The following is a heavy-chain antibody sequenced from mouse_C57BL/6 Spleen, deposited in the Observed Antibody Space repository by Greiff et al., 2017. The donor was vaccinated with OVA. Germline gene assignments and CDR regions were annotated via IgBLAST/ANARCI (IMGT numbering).Heavy chain of an antibody. CDR3: AQWDAMDY. CDR1: GYAFSSSW. CDR2: IYPGDGNT. Sequence: QVQLQQSGPELVKPGASVKISCKASGYAFSSSWMNWVKQRPGKGLEWIGRIYPGDGNTNYNGKFKGKATLTADKSSSTAYMQLSSLTSEDSAVYFCAQWDAMDYWGQGTSVTVSS. V-gene: IGHV1-82*01. J-gene: IGHJ4*01.